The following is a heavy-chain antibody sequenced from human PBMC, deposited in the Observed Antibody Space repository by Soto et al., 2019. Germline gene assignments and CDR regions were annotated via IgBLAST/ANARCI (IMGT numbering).Heavy chain of an antibody. D-gene: IGHD2-2*01. CDR3: AKMYGGIVVVPAAPEDAFDI. J-gene: IGHJ3*02. CDR2: ISGSGGCT. Sequence: GSLRLSCAASGFTFSSYAMSWVRQAPGKGLEWVSAISGSGGCTYYADSVKGRFTISRDNSKNTLYLQMNSLRAEDTAVYYCAKMYGGIVVVPAAPEDAFDIWGQGTMVTVSS. V-gene: IGHV3-23*01. CDR1: GFTFSSYA.